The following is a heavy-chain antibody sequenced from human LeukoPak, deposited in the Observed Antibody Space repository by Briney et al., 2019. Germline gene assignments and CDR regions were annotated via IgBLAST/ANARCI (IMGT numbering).Heavy chain of an antibody. J-gene: IGHJ5*02. Sequence: SETLSLTCTVSGYSISSGYYWGWIRQPPGKGLEWIGSIYHSGSTYYNPSLKSRVTISVDTSKNQFSLKLNSVTAADTAVYYCARPYLRGTVVNNWFDPWGQGTLVTVSS. CDR3: ARPYLRGTVVNNWFDP. D-gene: IGHD4-23*01. CDR1: GYSISSGYY. CDR2: IYHSGST. V-gene: IGHV4-38-2*02.